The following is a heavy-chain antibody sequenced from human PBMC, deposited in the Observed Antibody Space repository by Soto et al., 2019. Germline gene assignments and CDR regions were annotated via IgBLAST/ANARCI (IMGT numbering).Heavy chain of an antibody. CDR3: ARDRWNYGPYYYYMDV. V-gene: IGHV1-69*04. CDR1: GGTFSSYT. CDR2: IIPILGIA. Sequence: SVKVSCKASGGTFSSYTISWVRQAPGRGLEWMGRIIPILGIANYAQKFQGRVTITADKSTSTAYMELSSLRSEDTAVYYCARDRWNYGPYYYYMDVWGKGTTVTV. D-gene: IGHD1-7*01. J-gene: IGHJ6*03.